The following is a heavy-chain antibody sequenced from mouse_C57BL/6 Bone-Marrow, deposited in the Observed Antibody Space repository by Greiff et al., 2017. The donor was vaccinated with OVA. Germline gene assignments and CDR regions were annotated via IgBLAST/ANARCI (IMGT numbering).Heavy chain of an antibody. CDR1: GYTFTDYY. CDR3: ARSFYYGSSFFDY. Sequence: EVQGVESGPVLVKPGASVKMSCKASGYTFTDYYMNWVKQSHGKSLEWIGVINPYNGGTSYNQKFKGKATLTVDKSSSTAYMELNSLTSEDSAVYYCARSFYYGSSFFDYWGQGTTLTVSS. J-gene: IGHJ2*01. V-gene: IGHV1-19*01. D-gene: IGHD1-1*01. CDR2: INPYNGGT.